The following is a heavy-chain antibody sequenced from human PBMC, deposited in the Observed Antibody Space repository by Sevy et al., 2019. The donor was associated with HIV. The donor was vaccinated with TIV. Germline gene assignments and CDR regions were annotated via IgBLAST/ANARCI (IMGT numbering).Heavy chain of an antibody. D-gene: IGHD4-4*01. CDR3: ARLVYSNYYYFDY. V-gene: IGHV4-39*01. CDR1: GDSISSSFYY. CDR2: ISYSGST. J-gene: IGHJ4*02. Sequence: SETLSLTCTVSGDSISSSFYYWGWIRQPPGKGLEWIGSISYSGSTYYNPSLKSRVTVFVDTSKNQFSLNLSSVTAADTAIYYCARLVYSNYYYFDYWGQGTLVTVSS.